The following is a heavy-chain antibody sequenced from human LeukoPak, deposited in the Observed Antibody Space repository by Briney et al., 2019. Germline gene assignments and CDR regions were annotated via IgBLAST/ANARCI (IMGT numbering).Heavy chain of an antibody. J-gene: IGHJ6*02. CDR3: ARDRGAFYGMDV. D-gene: IGHD3-16*01. V-gene: IGHV4-4*02. CDR2: IYHSGST. Sequence: SETLSLTCAVSGGSISSSNWWSWVRQPPGKGLEWIGEIYHSGSTNYNPSLKSRVTISLDKSKNQFSLKLSSVTAADTAVYYCARDRGAFYGMDVWGQGTTVTVSS. CDR1: GGSISSSNW.